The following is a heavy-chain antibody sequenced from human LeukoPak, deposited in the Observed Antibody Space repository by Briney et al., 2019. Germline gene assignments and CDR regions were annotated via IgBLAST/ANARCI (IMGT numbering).Heavy chain of an antibody. CDR1: GGSISSYY. V-gene: IGHV4-59*01. CDR3: ARYSRNDAFDI. D-gene: IGHD6-13*01. J-gene: IGHJ3*02. CDR2: IYYSGST. Sequence: SETLSLTCTVSGGSISSYYWSWIRQPPGKGLEWIGYIYYSGSTNYNPSLKCRVTISVDTSKNQFSLKLSSVTAADTAVYYCARYSRNDAFDIWGQGTMVTVSS.